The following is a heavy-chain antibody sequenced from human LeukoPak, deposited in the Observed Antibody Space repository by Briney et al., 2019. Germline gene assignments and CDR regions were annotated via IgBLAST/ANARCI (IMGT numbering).Heavy chain of an antibody. D-gene: IGHD3-16*01. CDR1: GGSFSGYY. V-gene: IGHV4-34*01. CDR3: ASNLAFGGDDC. Sequence: SETLSFTCAVYGGSFSGYYWSWIRQPPGMGREWIGEINHSGTTNYNPSLKSRVTISVDTSKNQFSLKLSSVTAADTAVYYCASNLAFGGDDCWGQGTLVTVSS. J-gene: IGHJ4*02. CDR2: INHSGTT.